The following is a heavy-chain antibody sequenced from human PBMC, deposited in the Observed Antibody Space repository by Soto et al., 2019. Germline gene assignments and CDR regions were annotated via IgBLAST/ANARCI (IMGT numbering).Heavy chain of an antibody. CDR2: IIPTLDIV. CDR3: ARDERGYNYVSDYGLDV. V-gene: IGHV1-69*08. J-gene: IGHJ6*02. D-gene: IGHD5-18*01. Sequence: QVQLVQSGAELKKPGSSVKVSCEASGGTFNSHTIIAWVRQAPGQGPEWMGRIIPTLDIVDYAQKFQDRRTITADRPTNTSFMELRGLVSEDTAGYYCARDERGYNYVSDYGLDVWGQGTTVIVS. CDR1: GGTFNSHT.